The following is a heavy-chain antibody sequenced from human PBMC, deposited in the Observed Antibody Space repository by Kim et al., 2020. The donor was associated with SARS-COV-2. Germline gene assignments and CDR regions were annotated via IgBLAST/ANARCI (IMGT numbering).Heavy chain of an antibody. D-gene: IGHD5-18*01. J-gene: IGHJ3*02. CDR3: ARSRIQLWLRAFDI. Sequence: AQKLQGRVTTTTDTSTSTAYMDLRSVRSDDTAVYYCARSRIQLWLRAFDIWGQGTMVTVSS. V-gene: IGHV1-18*01.